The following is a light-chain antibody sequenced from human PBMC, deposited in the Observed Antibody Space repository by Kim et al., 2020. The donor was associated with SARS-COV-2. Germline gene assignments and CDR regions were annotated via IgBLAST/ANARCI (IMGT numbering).Light chain of an antibody. CDR1: QSVGTY. J-gene: IGKJ2*01. CDR2: AVH. V-gene: IGKV3-11*01. CDR3: QQRTKWPPMYT. Sequence: PGETATLSCRASQSVGTYLAWYQQKSGQPPRLLIYAVHKRATGIPARFSGGGSGTDFTLTIAGLEPNDFAVYYCQQRTKWPPMYTFGQGTKLEI.